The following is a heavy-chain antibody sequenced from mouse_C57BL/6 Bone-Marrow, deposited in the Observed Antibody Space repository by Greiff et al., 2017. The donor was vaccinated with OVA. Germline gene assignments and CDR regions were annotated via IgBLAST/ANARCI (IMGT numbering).Heavy chain of an antibody. CDR2: ISDGGSYT. CDR1: GFTFSSYA. J-gene: IGHJ4*01. D-gene: IGHD3-1*01. V-gene: IGHV5-4*01. CDR3: ARDRGYYAMDY. Sequence: EVKLMESGGGLVKPGGSLKLSCAASGFTFSSYAMSWVRQTPEQRLEWVATISDGGSYTYYPDNVKGRFTISRDNAKNNLYLQMSHLKSEDTAMYYCARDRGYYAMDYWGQGTSVTVSS.